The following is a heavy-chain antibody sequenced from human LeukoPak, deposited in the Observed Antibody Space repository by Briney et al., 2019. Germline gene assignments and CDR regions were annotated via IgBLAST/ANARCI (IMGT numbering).Heavy chain of an antibody. J-gene: IGHJ4*02. CDR1: AASISNYY. V-gene: IGHV4-4*09. Sequence: SETLSLTCAVSAASISNYYWSWIRQAPGKGLEWIGYISTSGSTNYNPSLKSRVSISLDTSKNRFSLNLNFVTAADTAVYYCASPRSGYRYTFDYWGQGALVTVSS. D-gene: IGHD3-22*01. CDR2: ISTSGST. CDR3: ASPRSGYRYTFDY.